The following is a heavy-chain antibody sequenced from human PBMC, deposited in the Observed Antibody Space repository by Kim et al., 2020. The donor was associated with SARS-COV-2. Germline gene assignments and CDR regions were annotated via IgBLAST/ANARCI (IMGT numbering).Heavy chain of an antibody. CDR1: GGSISSSSYY. J-gene: IGHJ4*02. CDR2: IYYSGST. D-gene: IGHD3-3*01. CDR3: ARLHGITIFGVVIGFDY. V-gene: IGHV4-39*01. Sequence: SETLSLTCTVSGGSISSSSYYWGWIRQPPGKGLEWIGSIYYSGSTYYNPYLKSRVTITVDTSKNQFSLKLSSVTAADTAVYYCARLHGITIFGVVIGFDYWGQGTLVTVSS.